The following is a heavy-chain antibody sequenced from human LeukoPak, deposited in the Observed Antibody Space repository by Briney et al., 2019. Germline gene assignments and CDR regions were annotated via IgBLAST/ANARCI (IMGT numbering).Heavy chain of an antibody. Sequence: SETLSLTCAVYGGSFSGYYWSWIRQPPGKGLEWIGEINHSGSTNYNPSLKSRVTISVDTSKNQFSLKLSSVTAAGTAVYYCARGGYCSGGSCYRFDPWGQGTLVTVSS. J-gene: IGHJ5*02. CDR3: ARGGYCSGGSCYRFDP. CDR1: GGSFSGYY. V-gene: IGHV4-34*01. CDR2: INHSGST. D-gene: IGHD2-15*01.